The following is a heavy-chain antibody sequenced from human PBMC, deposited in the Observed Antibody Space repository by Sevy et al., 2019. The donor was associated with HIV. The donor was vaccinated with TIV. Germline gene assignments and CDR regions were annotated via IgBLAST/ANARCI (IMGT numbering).Heavy chain of an antibody. CDR1: GYTFTSYY. D-gene: IGHD6-13*01. Sequence: ASVKVSCKASGYTFTSYYMHWVRQAPGQGLEWMGIINPSGGSTSYAQKFQGRVTMTRDTSTSTVYMELSSLRSEDTAVYYCARPQCIAAAGTFFNYWGQGTLVTVSS. J-gene: IGHJ4*02. V-gene: IGHV1-46*01. CDR3: ARPQCIAAAGTFFNY. CDR2: INPSGGST.